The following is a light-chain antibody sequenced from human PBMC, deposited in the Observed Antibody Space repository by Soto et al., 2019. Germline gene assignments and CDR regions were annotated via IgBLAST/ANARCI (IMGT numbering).Light chain of an antibody. CDR1: SGHSSYA. J-gene: IGLJ2*01. V-gene: IGLV4-69*01. CDR2: LSSDGSH. CDR3: QTWDTGATVV. Sequence: QSVLTQSPSASASLGASVKLTCTLSSGHSSYAIAWHQQQPEKGPRYLMKLSSDGSHSKGDGIPDRFSGSSSGAERYLTISSLQSEYEADYYCQTWDTGATVVFGGGTKVTVL.